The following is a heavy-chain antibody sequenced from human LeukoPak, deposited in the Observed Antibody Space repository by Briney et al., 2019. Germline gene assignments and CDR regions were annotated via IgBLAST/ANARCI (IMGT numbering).Heavy chain of an antibody. CDR2: IYYSGSS. J-gene: IGHJ5*02. V-gene: IGHV4-30-4*01. D-gene: IGHD3-9*01. Sequence: PSETLSLTCNVSGGSISSGDYYWSWIRQPPGKGLEWIGYIYYSGSSYYNPSLKTRVTISVDTSKKQFSLNLDSVTAADTAVYFCARIYFELIRGGFWFDPWGQGTLVTVSS. CDR3: ARIYFELIRGGFWFDP. CDR1: GGSISSGDYY.